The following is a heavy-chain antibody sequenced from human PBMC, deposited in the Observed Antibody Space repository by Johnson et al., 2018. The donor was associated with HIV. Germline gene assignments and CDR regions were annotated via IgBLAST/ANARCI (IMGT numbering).Heavy chain of an antibody. D-gene: IGHD6-13*01. CDR1: GFTVSRNY. J-gene: IGHJ3*02. CDR3: ARDKGSWFDDAFDI. V-gene: IGHV3-66*01. Sequence: VQLVESGGGLVQPGGSLRLSCAASGFTVSRNYMSWVRQAPGKGLEWVSVIYSGGSTHFADSVKGRFTISRVNSKNTVYLQMNSLRAEDTAVYYCARDKGSWFDDAFDIWGQGTMVTVSS. CDR2: IYSGGST.